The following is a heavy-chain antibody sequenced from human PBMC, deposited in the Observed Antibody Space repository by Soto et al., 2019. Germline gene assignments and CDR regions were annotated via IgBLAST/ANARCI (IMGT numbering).Heavy chain of an antibody. CDR1: GGTFNSYA. CDR2: IIPIFGTA. J-gene: IGHJ4*02. CDR3: AIVEQQPYDY. Sequence: ASVKVSCKASGGTFNSYAISWVRQAPGQGLEWMGGIIPIFGTANYAQKFQGRVTITADESTSTAYMELSSLRSEDTAVYYCAIVEQQPYDYWGQGTLVTVSS. D-gene: IGHD6-13*01. V-gene: IGHV1-69*13.